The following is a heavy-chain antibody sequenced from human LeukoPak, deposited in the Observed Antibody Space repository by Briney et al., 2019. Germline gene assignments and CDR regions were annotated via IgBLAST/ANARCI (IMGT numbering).Heavy chain of an antibody. V-gene: IGHV5-51*01. J-gene: IGHJ4*02. CDR3: ARRYYYDSSGYYYPLTYFDY. Sequence: GESLKISCKGSGYSFTSYWIGWVRQMPGKGLEWMGIIYPGDSDTRYSPSFQGQVTISADKSTSTAYLQWSSLKASDTAMYYCARRYYYDSSGYYYPLTYFDYWGQGTLVTVSS. CDR2: IYPGDSDT. D-gene: IGHD3-22*01. CDR1: GYSFTSYW.